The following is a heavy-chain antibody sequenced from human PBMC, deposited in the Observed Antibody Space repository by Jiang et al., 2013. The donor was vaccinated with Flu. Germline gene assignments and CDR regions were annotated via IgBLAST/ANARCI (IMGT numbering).Heavy chain of an antibody. CDR3: AREKPSKTYVHFYGMDV. D-gene: IGHD4-11*01. Sequence: VQLVESGGGLVKPGGSLRLACVASGFTFNTYTMNWVRQAPGKGLEWVASISITSRYIYFADSLRGRFTISRDNARNSVYLHMNSLTAGDTAVYYCAREKPSKTYVHFYGMDVWGQGTTVTVTS. CDR1: GFTFNTYT. CDR2: ISITSRYI. V-gene: IGHV3-21*01. J-gene: IGHJ6*02.